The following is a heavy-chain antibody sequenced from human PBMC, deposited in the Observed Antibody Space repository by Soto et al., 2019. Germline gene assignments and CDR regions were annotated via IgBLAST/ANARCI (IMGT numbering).Heavy chain of an antibody. J-gene: IGHJ4*02. V-gene: IGHV3-30*18. CDR1: GFTFSNNA. CDR2: VLYDGSKT. D-gene: IGHD6-13*01. CDR3: AKRKADGSVSWYALDS. Sequence: QVQLVESGGGVVQPGRSLRLSCAASGFTFSNNAMHWVRQAPGKGLEWVAVVLYDGSKTYYADSVKGRFTISRDHSKNTLYLQMNSLRVEDTALYYCAKRKADGSVSWYALDSWGQGTLVTVSS.